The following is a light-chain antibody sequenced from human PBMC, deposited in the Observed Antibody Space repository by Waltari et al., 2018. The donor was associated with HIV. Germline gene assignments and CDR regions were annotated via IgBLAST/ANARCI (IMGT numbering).Light chain of an antibody. V-gene: IGLV3-1*01. CDR1: KLGDKY. Sequence: SYELTQPPSVSVSPGQTASITCSGDKLGDKYACWYQQKTGQSPVLVIYQESTRPSGSPERFSGSNSGNTSTLTISGTQAMDEADYYCQAWDSSTAHVVFGGGTKLTVL. J-gene: IGLJ2*01. CDR3: QAWDSSTAHVV. CDR2: QES.